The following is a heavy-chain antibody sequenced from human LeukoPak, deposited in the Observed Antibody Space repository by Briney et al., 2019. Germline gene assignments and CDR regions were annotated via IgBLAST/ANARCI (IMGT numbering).Heavy chain of an antibody. CDR3: ARVKGFYGSGSFDF. V-gene: IGHV4-59*01. J-gene: IGHJ4*02. Sequence: SETLSLICTVSGGSISRYYWRWVRQPPGKGLEWIGYIYDNGNTNYNPSLASRVAISVDTSNNRFSLRLPSVTAADTALYYCARVKGFYGSGSFDFWGQGILVTVSS. D-gene: IGHD3-10*01. CDR2: IYDNGNT. CDR1: GGSISRYY.